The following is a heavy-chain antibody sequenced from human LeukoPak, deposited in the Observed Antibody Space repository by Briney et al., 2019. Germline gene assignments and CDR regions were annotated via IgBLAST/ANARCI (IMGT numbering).Heavy chain of an antibody. V-gene: IGHV5-10-1*01. CDR1: GYSFTSYW. Sequence: GESLKISCKGSGYSFTSYWISWVRQMPGKGLEWMGRIDPSDSYTNYSPSFQGHVTISADKSIGTAYLQWSSLKASDTAMYYCARHPYDSSGYYTYYFDYWGQGTLVTVSS. CDR2: IDPSDSYT. J-gene: IGHJ4*02. CDR3: ARHPYDSSGYYTYYFDY. D-gene: IGHD3-22*01.